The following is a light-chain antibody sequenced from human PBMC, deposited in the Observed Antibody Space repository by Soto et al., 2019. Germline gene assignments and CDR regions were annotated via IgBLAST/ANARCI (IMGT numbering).Light chain of an antibody. CDR3: SSYTSNSSYV. Sequence: QSALTQPASVSGSPGQSITVSCTGTNSDVGGYNYVSWYQQVPDKAPKLMIYDVSYRPSGVSNRFSGSKSGNTASLTISGLQAEDEADYHCSSYTSNSSYVFGTGTKVTVL. CDR1: NSDVGGYNY. J-gene: IGLJ1*01. V-gene: IGLV2-14*01. CDR2: DVS.